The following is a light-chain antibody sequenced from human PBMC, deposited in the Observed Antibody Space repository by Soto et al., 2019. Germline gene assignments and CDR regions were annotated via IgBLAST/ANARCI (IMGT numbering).Light chain of an antibody. V-gene: IGKV1-5*01. J-gene: IGKJ1*01. CDR3: QQYNRYWT. CDR2: DAS. Sequence: DIQMTQSPSTLSASVGGRGTINCRASQSISSWLAWYQQKPGKAPKLLIYDASSLESGVPSRFSGSGSGTEFTLTISSLQPDDFATYYCQQYNRYWTFGQGTKVDIK. CDR1: QSISSW.